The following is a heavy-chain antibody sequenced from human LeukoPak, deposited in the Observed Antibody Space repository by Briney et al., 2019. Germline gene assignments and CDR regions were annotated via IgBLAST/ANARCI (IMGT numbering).Heavy chain of an antibody. V-gene: IGHV1-3*01. D-gene: IGHD6-13*01. CDR3: ARDNSWASAGCTNFDY. J-gene: IGHJ4*02. CDR1: GYTFTSYA. CDR2: INAGNGNI. Sequence: ASVKVSCKASGYTFTSYAIQWVRQAPGQRLECMGWINAGNGNIRYSPDFQGRVAFTSDTSASTSYMELSSLRSEDTAVYYCARDNSWASAGCTNFDYWGQGTLVTVSS.